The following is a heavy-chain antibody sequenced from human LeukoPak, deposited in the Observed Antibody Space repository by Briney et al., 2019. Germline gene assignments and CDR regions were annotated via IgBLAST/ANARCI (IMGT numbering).Heavy chain of an antibody. CDR1: GFTFSSYW. V-gene: IGHV3-7*01. Sequence: GGSLRLSCAASGFTFSSYWMTWVRQAPGKGLEWVANIKRDGSESHYVDSAKGRFTVSRDNAKNSLYLQMNSLRAEDSAVYFCARRDSSGWYYFDYWGPGTLVTVSS. CDR3: ARRDSSGWYYFDY. CDR2: IKRDGSES. D-gene: IGHD6-19*01. J-gene: IGHJ4*02.